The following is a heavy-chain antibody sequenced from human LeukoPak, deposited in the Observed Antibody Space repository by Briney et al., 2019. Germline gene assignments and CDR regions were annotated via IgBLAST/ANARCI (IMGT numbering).Heavy chain of an antibody. V-gene: IGHV1-18*01. CDR3: ARVRQDIVVVVAATRVYYFDY. D-gene: IGHD2-15*01. CDR1: VYTFTSYG. Sequence: ASVKVSCKASVYTFTSYGISLVRQAPGQGLEWMGWISAYNGNTNYAQKLQGRVTMTTDTSTSTAYMELRSLRSDDTAVYYCARVRQDIVVVVAATRVYYFDYWGQGTLVTVSS. CDR2: ISAYNGNT. J-gene: IGHJ4*02.